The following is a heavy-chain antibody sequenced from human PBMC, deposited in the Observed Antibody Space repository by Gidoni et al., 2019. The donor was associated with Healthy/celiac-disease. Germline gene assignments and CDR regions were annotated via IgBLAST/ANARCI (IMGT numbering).Heavy chain of an antibody. D-gene: IGHD3-3*01. J-gene: IGHJ4*02. V-gene: IGHV3-15*01. CDR1: GFTFSNAW. CDR3: TTVLLEWLFDKDFDY. Sequence: EVQLVESGGGLVKPGGSLRLSCAASGFTFSNAWMSWVRQAPGKGLEWVGRIKSKTDGGTTDYAAPVKGRFTISRDDSKNTLYLQMNSLKTEDTAVYYCTTVLLEWLFDKDFDYWGQGTLVTVSS. CDR2: IKSKTDGGTT.